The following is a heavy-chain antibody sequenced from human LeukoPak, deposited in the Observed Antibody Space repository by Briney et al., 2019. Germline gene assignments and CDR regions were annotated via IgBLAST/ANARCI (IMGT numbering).Heavy chain of an antibody. Sequence: SETLSLTCTVSGGSISSYYWSWIRQPPGKGLEWIGYIYYSGSTNYSPSLKSRVTISVDTSKNQFSLKLSSVTAADTAVYYCARKLVVPAAMGWFDPWGQGTLVTVSS. CDR2: IYYSGST. J-gene: IGHJ5*02. CDR3: ARKLVVPAAMGWFDP. CDR1: GGSISSYY. D-gene: IGHD2-2*01. V-gene: IGHV4-59*01.